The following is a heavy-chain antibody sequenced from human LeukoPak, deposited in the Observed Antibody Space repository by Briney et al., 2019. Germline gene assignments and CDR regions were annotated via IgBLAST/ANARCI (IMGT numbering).Heavy chain of an antibody. CDR2: INWNGGST. CDR1: GFTFDDYG. V-gene: IGHV3-20*01. J-gene: IGHJ5*02. CDR3: ARDGPSDSSGYYFLGTSWFDP. Sequence: GSXRLXCAASGFTFDDYGMSWVRQAPGKGLEWVSGINWNGGSTGYADPVKGRFTISRDNAKNSLYLQMNSLRAEDTALYHCARDGPSDSSGYYFLGTSWFDPWGQGTLVTVPS. D-gene: IGHD3-22*01.